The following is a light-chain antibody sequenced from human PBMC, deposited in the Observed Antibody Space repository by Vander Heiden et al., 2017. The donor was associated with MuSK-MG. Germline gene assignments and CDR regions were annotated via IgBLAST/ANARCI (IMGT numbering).Light chain of an antibody. CDR3: QQRSNWL. Sequence: EIVLTQSPATLSLSPGESATLSCRASQCVSSYLAWYQQKPGQAPRLLIYDASNRATGIPARFSGSGSGTDFTLTISSLEPEDFAVYYCQQRSNWLFGQGTRLEIK. V-gene: IGKV3-11*01. J-gene: IGKJ5*01. CDR2: DAS. CDR1: QCVSSY.